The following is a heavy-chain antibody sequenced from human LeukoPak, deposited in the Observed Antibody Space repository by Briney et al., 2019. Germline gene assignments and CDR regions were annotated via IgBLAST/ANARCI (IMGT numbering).Heavy chain of an antibody. V-gene: IGHV4-59*12. CDR3: ARRGYYGSGSTSPRNFDY. CDR1: GGSISSYY. D-gene: IGHD3-10*01. Sequence: SETLSLTCTVSGGSISSYYWSWIRQPPGKGLEWIGYIYYSGSTNYNPSLKNRVTISVDTSKNQFSLKLSSVTAADTAVYYCARRGYYGSGSTSPRNFDYWGQGTLVTVSS. CDR2: IYYSGST. J-gene: IGHJ4*02.